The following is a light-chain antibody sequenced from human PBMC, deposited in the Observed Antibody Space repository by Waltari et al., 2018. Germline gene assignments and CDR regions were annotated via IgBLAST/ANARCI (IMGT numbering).Light chain of an antibody. V-gene: IGLV7-46*01. J-gene: IGLJ3*02. Sequence: YGFQQKPGQAPRQLIYDTNNRYTWTPARCSGSLLGGQAALTLSGAQPEDEADYYCLLYYNGAWVFGGGTKLTVL. CDR2: DTN. CDR3: LLYYNGAWV.